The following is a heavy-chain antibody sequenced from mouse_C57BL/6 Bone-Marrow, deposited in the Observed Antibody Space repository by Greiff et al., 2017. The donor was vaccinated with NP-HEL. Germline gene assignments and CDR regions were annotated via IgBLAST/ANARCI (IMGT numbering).Heavy chain of an antibody. J-gene: IGHJ2*01. V-gene: IGHV1-82*01. CDR3: ARPVDY. Sequence: VQLQESGPELVKPGASVKISCKASGYAFSSSWMNWVKQRPGKGLEWIGRIYPGDGDTNYNGKFKGKATLTADKSSSTAYMQLSSLTSEDSAVYFCARPVDYWGQGTTLTVSS. CDR2: IYPGDGDT. CDR1: GYAFSSSW.